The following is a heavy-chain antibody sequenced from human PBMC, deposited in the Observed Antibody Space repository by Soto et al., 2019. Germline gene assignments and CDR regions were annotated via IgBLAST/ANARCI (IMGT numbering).Heavy chain of an antibody. V-gene: IGHV5-51*01. CDR2: IYSGDSDT. CDR3: ARPNHGFDY. J-gene: IGHJ4*02. CDR1: GYSFTANW. D-gene: IGHD7-27*01. Sequence: GESLKISCRDSGYSFTANWIAWVRQMPGKGLEWMGVIYSGDSDTRYSPSFQGQVTLSVDKSINTVYLQWSSLQASDTAMYYCARPNHGFDYWGQGTLVTVSS.